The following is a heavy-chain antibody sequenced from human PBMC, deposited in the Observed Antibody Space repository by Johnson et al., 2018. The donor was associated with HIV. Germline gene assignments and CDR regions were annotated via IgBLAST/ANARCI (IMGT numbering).Heavy chain of an antibody. CDR3: AREELEPDVFDI. V-gene: IGHV3-72*01. J-gene: IGHJ3*02. D-gene: IGHD1-1*01. Sequence: VQLVESGGGLVQSGGSLRLSCLASGFTFSSYTMHWVRQAPGKGLGWVGRTRNKANSYTTEYAASVKGRFTISRDDSKNSLYLQMNSLRAEDTAVYYCAREELEPDVFDIWGQGTMVTVSS. CDR1: GFTFSSYT. CDR2: TRNKANSYTT.